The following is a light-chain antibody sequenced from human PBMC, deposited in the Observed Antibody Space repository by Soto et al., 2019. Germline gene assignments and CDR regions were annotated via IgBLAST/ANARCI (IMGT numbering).Light chain of an antibody. CDR3: QQYNSYSWT. Sequence: EIVLTQSPGTLSLSPGERATLSCRASQSVSSSYLAWYQQKPGQAPRLLIYGASTRATGIPARFSGSVSGTEFTLTISSLQPDDFATYYCQQYNSYSWTFGQGTKVDI. CDR2: GAS. J-gene: IGKJ1*01. V-gene: IGKV3-20*01. CDR1: QSVSSSY.